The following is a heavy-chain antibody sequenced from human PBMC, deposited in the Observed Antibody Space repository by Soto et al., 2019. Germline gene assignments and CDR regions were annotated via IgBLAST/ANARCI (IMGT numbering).Heavy chain of an antibody. D-gene: IGHD3-22*01. V-gene: IGHV1-69*13. J-gene: IGHJ4*02. CDR2: IIPIFGTA. Sequence: SVKVSCKASGGTFSSYAISWVRQAPGQGLEWMGGIIPIFGTANYAQKFQGRVTITADESTSTAYMELSSLRSEDTAVYYCARVDVSYDSSGYYMSPFDYWGQGTLVTVSS. CDR3: ARVDVSYDSSGYYMSPFDY. CDR1: GGTFSSYA.